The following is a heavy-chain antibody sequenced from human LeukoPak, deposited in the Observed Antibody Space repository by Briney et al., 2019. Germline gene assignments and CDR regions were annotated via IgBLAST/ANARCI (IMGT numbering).Heavy chain of an antibody. J-gene: IGHJ4*02. CDR1: GFTFSSYR. V-gene: IGHV3-21*01. CDR2: ISSSSSYI. D-gene: IGHD3-22*01. Sequence: GGSLRLSCAASGFTFSSYRMNWVRQAPGKGLEWVSSISSSSSYIYYADSVKGRFTISRDNAKNSLYLQMNSLRAEDTDVYYCARVGHYYDSSGYYYSPDYWGQGTLVTVSS. CDR3: ARVGHYYDSSGYYYSPDY.